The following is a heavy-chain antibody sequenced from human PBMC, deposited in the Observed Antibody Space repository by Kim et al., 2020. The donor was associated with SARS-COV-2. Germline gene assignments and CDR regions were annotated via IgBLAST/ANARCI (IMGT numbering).Heavy chain of an antibody. J-gene: IGHJ6*02. CDR2: INPISGAT. CDR1: GYTFSDYY. V-gene: IGHV1-2*06. D-gene: IGHD6-25*01. CDR3: ARINAAAWDYGLDV. Sequence: ASVKVSCKAFGYTFSDYYLHWVRQVPGQGLEWMGRINPISGATNYAQKFQGRVSMTRDTSLNTAYLELSGLGSGDTAIFFCARINAAAWDYGLDVWGQGT.